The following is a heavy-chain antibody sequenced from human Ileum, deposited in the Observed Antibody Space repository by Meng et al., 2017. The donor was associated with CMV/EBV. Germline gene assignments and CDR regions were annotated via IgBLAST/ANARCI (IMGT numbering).Heavy chain of an antibody. J-gene: IGHJ4*02. CDR2: ISYDGGDK. V-gene: IGHV3-30*04. CDR1: GFTFRSYT. CDR3: VRDPDIVIEPGAAGEFEY. Sequence: GESLKISCVASGFTFRSYTMHWVRQAPGKGLEWVAVISYDGGDKYYVDSVKGRFTISRDNSKDTLYLQMNRLRGDDTAVYYCVRDPDIVIEPGAAGEFEYWGQGTLVTVSS. D-gene: IGHD2-2*01.